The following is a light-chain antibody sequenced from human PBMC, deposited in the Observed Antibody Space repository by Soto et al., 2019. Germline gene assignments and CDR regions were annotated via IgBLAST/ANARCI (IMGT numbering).Light chain of an antibody. J-gene: IGKJ1*01. V-gene: IGKV3-11*01. CDR2: DAS. Sequence: DIVLTQSPATLSLSPGERATLSCRASQSVSSYLAWYQQKPGQAPRLLIYDASNRATGIPARFSGSGSGTDFTLTISSLVPEDFALYYCQQRSNWPRTVGQGTKVEI. CDR1: QSVSSY. CDR3: QQRSNWPRT.